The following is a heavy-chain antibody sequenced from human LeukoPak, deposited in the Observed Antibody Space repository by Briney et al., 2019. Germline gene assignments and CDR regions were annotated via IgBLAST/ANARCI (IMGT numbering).Heavy chain of an antibody. Sequence: GGSLRLSCAASGFTFSSYAMTWVRQAPGKGLEWVSTISGSGGNTYYADSAKGRFTISRDNSKNTLYLQMNSLRAEDTAVYYCAKSRGYYYDSSGYPNYFHYWGQGTLVTVSS. CDR3: AKSRGYYYDSSGYPNYFHY. D-gene: IGHD3-22*01. V-gene: IGHV3-23*01. CDR1: GFTFSSYA. CDR2: ISGSGGNT. J-gene: IGHJ4*02.